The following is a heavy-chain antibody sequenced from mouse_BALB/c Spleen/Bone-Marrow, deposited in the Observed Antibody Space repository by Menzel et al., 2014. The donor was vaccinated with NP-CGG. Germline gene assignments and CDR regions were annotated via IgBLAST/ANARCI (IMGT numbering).Heavy chain of an antibody. J-gene: IGHJ2*01. CDR3: VRETTVVADFDY. V-gene: IGHV3-1*02. Sequence: EVQLQQSGPDLVKPSQSLSLTCTVTGYSITNGYGWHWIRPFPGNKLEWMGYIHYSGNTNYNPSLKSRVSITRDTSKNQFFLQLNSVTTDDTATYYCVRETTVVADFDYWGQGTTLTGSS. CDR2: IHYSGNT. D-gene: IGHD1-1*01. CDR1: GYSITNGYG.